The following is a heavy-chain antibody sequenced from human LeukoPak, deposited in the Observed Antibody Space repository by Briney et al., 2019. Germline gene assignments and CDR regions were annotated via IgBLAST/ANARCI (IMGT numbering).Heavy chain of an antibody. Sequence: PSETLSLTCTVSGGSISSYYWSWIRQPPGKGLEWIGYIYYSGSTNYNPSLKSRVTISVDTSKNQFSLKLSSVTAAVTAVYYCARGDYGDYGDYYYGMDVWGQGTTVTVSS. CDR2: IYYSGST. CDR3: ARGDYGDYGDYYYGMDV. J-gene: IGHJ6*02. CDR1: GGSISSYY. D-gene: IGHD4-17*01. V-gene: IGHV4-59*01.